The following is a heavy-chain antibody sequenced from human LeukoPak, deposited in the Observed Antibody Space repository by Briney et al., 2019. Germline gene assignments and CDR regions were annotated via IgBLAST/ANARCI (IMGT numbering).Heavy chain of an antibody. D-gene: IGHD3-10*01. Sequence: GGSLRLSCAASGFAVSATYMSWVRQAPGKGLEWVSVIRIDGTTSYADSVKGRFTISRDNSKNTLYLQMNSLRADDMAVYYCARCKTWFGELAWGQGIVVSVSS. V-gene: IGHV3-53*01. J-gene: IGHJ5*02. CDR1: GFAVSATY. CDR3: ARCKTWFGELA. CDR2: IRIDGTT.